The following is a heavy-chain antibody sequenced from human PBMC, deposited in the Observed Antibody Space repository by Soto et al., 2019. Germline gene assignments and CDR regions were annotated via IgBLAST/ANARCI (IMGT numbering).Heavy chain of an antibody. D-gene: IGHD6-6*01. J-gene: IGHJ5*02. Sequence: GESVKISGQGSGCSFTSYCVGWVRQMPWKGLWWIGIIYPCDSDTRYSPSFQGQVTISADKSISTAYLQWSSLKASDTAMYYCARQRSIAAHSWNYWFNHWGKGSLVRVSS. CDR3: ARQRSIAAHSWNYWFNH. CDR2: IYPCDSDT. CDR1: GCSFTSYC. V-gene: IGHV5-51*01.